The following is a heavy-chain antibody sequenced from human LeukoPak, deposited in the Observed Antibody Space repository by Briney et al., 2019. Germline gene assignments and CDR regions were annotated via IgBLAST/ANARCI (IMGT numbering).Heavy chain of an antibody. Sequence: SVKVSCKASGGTFSSYAISWVRQAPGQGLEWMGGIIPIFGTANYAQKFQGRVTITTDESTSTAYMELSSLRSEDTAVYYCASNSGSYHYYFDYWGQGTLVTVST. J-gene: IGHJ4*02. V-gene: IGHV1-69*05. CDR3: ASNSGSYHYYFDY. D-gene: IGHD1-26*01. CDR1: GGTFSSYA. CDR2: IIPIFGTA.